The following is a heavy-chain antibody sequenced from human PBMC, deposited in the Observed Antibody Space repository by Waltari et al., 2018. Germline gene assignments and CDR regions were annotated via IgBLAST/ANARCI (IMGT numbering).Heavy chain of an antibody. J-gene: IGHJ4*02. D-gene: IGHD6-13*01. CDR2: IKQDGSEK. Sequence: EVQLVESGGGLAQPGGSQRLSCAASGLSFSNYWMTWVRQASGKGPEWVANIKQDGSEKYYSDSVNGRFTISRDNAKNSLYLQMNNLRVEDTAVYYCTRGGRDSSWYWRDWGQGTLVTVSS. CDR1: GLSFSNYW. CDR3: TRGGRDSSWYWRD. V-gene: IGHV3-7*01.